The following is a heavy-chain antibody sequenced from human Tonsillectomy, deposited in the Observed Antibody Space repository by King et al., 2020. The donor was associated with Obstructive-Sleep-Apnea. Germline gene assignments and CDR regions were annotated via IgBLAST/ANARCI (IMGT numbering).Heavy chain of an antibody. CDR1: GFSLTTSGVG. D-gene: IGHD5-18*01. CDR2: IYWDDDT. Sequence: FTLKESGPTLVKPTQTLTLTCTFSGFSLTTSGVGVAWIRQPPGKALEWLALIYWDDDTRYSPSLKSRLTIIKDTSTNQVVLTMTNMDPVDTATYYCAHHSYGRPTDYWGQGTLVTVSS. CDR3: AHHSYGRPTDY. J-gene: IGHJ4*02. V-gene: IGHV2-5*02.